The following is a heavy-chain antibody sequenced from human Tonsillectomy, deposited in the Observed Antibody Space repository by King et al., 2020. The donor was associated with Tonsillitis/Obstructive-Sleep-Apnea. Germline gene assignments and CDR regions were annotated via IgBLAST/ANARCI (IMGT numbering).Heavy chain of an antibody. V-gene: IGHV3-33*01. D-gene: IGHD1-26*01. CDR3: ARDAVGGSYWGRTYYYYYMDV. J-gene: IGHJ6*03. CDR1: GFTFSSYG. CDR2: IWYDGSNK. Sequence: VQLVESGGGVVQPGRSLRLSCAASGFTFSSYGMHWVRQAPGKGLEWVAVIWYDGSNKYYADSVKGRFTISRDNSKNTLYLQMNSLRAEDTAVYYCARDAVGGSYWGRTYYYYYMDVWGKGTTVTVSS.